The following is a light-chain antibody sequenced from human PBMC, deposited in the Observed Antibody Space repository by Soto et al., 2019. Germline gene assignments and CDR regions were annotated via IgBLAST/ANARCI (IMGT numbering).Light chain of an antibody. CDR3: AAWGDSLV. V-gene: IGLV1-47*01. J-gene: IGLJ2*01. Sequence: QSVLSQPPSASGTPGQRVTIPCSGSSSNISSHHVNWYQHLPGTAPKLLIYRSDQRPSGVPDRFTGSKSGTSASLAISGLRSEDEAVYYCAAWGDSLVFGGGTKLTVL. CDR2: RSD. CDR1: SSNISSHH.